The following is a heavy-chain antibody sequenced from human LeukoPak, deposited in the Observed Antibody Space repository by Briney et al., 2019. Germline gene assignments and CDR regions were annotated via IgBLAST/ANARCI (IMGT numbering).Heavy chain of an antibody. CDR1: GFTFSSYW. CDR3: ARHYDSTAYSLDY. CDR2: IKQDGSQE. V-gene: IGHV3-7*01. Sequence: RSGGSLRLSCAASGFTFSSYWMTWVRQAPGKGLEWVANIKQDGSQEFYLDSVKGRFTISRDNAKESLFLQMNSLRAEDTAVYYCARHYDSTAYSLDYWGQGTLVTVSS. D-gene: IGHD3-22*01. J-gene: IGHJ4*02.